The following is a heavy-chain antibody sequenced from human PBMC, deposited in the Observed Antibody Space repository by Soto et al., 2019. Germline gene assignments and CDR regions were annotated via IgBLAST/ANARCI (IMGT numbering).Heavy chain of an antibody. J-gene: IGHJ4*02. V-gene: IGHV1-69*06. CDR2: IIPIFGTA. CDR3: ARVCGRTFDY. CDR1: GGTFSSYA. Sequence: SVKVSCKASGGTFSSYAISWVRQAPGQGLEWMGGIIPIFGTANYSQKFQGRVTITGDKSTSTAYMELSSLRSEDTAVYYCARVCGRTFDYWGQGTLVTVSS.